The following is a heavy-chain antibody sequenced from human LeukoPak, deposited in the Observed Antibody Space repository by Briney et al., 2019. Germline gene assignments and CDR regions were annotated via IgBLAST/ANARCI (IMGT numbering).Heavy chain of an antibody. D-gene: IGHD5-18*01. CDR2: IYYSGST. CDR1: GGSISSYY. Sequence: PSETLSLTCTVSGGSISSYYWSWIRQPPGKELEWIGYIYYSGSTNYNPSLKSRVTISVDTSKNQFSLKLSPVTAADTAVYYCARVRYSYGSLDYWGQGTLVTVSS. V-gene: IGHV4-59*01. J-gene: IGHJ4*02. CDR3: ARVRYSYGSLDY.